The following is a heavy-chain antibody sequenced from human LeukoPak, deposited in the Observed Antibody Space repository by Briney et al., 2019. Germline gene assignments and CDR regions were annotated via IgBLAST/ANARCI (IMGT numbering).Heavy chain of an antibody. D-gene: IGHD3-3*01. Sequence: GASVKVSCKASGGTFSSYAISWVRQAPGQGLEWMGGIIPIFGTANYAQKFQGRVITTDQSTSTAYMALSSLRSEDTAVYYCARGYDFWSGYWASWGQGTLVTVSS. J-gene: IGHJ5*02. CDR2: IIPIFGTA. V-gene: IGHV1-69*05. CDR1: GGTFSSYA. CDR3: ARGYDFWSGYWAS.